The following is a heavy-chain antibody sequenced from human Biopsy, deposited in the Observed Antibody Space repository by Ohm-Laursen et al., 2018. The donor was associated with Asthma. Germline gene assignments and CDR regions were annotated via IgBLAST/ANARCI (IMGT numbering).Heavy chain of an antibody. J-gene: IGHJ6*04. CDR3: AREATSGEVPFGYFYALDV. Sequence: GTLSLTCAVYSGSFSSNYWSWIRQTPGKGLEWLGDTPHSGYTNYNPSLSSRLTLSVDTSKNQFSLKLSSVTAADTAVYYCAREATSGEVPFGYFYALDVWGEGTTVTVSS. D-gene: IGHD2-2*01. CDR1: SGSFSSNY. CDR2: TPHSGYT. V-gene: IGHV4-34*01.